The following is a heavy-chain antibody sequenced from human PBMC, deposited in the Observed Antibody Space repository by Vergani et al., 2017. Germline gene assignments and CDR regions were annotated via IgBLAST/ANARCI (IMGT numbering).Heavy chain of an antibody. Sequence: EVQLVESGGVVVQPGGSLRLSCAASGFTFDDYTMHWVRHAPGKGLEWVSLISWDGGSTYYADSVKGRFTISRDNSKNSLYLQMNSLRTEDTALYYCAKEISGWPEYFYYHYGRDVWGQGTTVTVSS. V-gene: IGHV3-43*01. CDR2: ISWDGGST. D-gene: IGHD6-19*01. J-gene: IGHJ6*02. CDR3: AKEISGWPEYFYYHYGRDV. CDR1: GFTFDDYT.